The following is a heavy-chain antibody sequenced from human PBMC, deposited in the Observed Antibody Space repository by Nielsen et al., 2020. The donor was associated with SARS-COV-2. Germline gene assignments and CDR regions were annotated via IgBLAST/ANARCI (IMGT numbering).Heavy chain of an antibody. V-gene: IGHV1-3*01. CDR1: GYTFTSYA. J-gene: IGHJ4*02. CDR2: INAGNGNT. D-gene: IGHD6-13*01. Sequence: ASVKVSCKASGYTFTSYAMHWVRQAPGQRLEWMGWINAGNGNTKYSQKFQGRVTITRDTSASTAYMELSRLRSDDTAVYYCATTEGDIAAVDYWGQGTLVTVSS. CDR3: ATTEGDIAAVDY.